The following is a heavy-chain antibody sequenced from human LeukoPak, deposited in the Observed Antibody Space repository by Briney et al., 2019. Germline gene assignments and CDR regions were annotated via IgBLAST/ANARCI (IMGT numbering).Heavy chain of an antibody. J-gene: IGHJ4*02. CDR1: GYTFTSYY. D-gene: IGHD3-10*01. V-gene: IGHV1-46*01. CDR3: AAVGTMVREADY. CDR2: INPSGGST. Sequence: ASVKVSCKASGYTFTSYYIHWVRQAPGQGLEWMGIINPSGGSTNYAQKFQERVTITRDMSTSTAYMELSSLRSEDTAVYYCAAVGTMVREADYWGQGTLVTVSS.